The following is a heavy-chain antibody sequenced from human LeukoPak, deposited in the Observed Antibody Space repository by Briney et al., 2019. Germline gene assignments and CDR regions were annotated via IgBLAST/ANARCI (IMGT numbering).Heavy chain of an antibody. V-gene: IGHV3-48*04. J-gene: IGHJ5*02. CDR2: ISSSSSTI. CDR1: GFTFSSYW. Sequence: GGSLRLSCAASGFTFSSYWMSWVRQAPGKGLEWVSYISSSSSTIYYADSVKGRFTISRDNAKNSLYLQMNSLRAEDTAVYYCAKSRTPVQNWFDPWGQGTLVTVSS. D-gene: IGHD2-15*01. CDR3: AKSRTPVQNWFDP.